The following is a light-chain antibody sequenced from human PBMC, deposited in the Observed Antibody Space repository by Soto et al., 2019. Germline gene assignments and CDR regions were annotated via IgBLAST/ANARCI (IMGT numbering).Light chain of an antibody. CDR2: EVS. J-gene: IGLJ3*02. CDR1: SSDVGDYNF. V-gene: IGLV2-8*01. CDR3: SSYAGGIKWV. Sequence: QSALTQPPSASGSPGQSVTISCTGTSSDVGDYNFVSWYQQHPGKAPKFMIYEVSKRPSGVPDRFSGSKSGNTASLTVSGLQAEDEADYYCSSYAGGIKWVFGGGTQLTVL.